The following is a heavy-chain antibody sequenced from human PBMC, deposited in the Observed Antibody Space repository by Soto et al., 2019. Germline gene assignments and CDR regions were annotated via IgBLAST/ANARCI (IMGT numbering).Heavy chain of an antibody. CDR2: IYWDDDK. D-gene: IGHD5-18*01. CDR1: GFSLNTSGVT. Sequence: QITLKESGPALVKPTQTLTLTCTFSGFSLNTSGVTVGWIRQPPGKALEWLALIYWDDDKRHSPSLKSRLTITKDTSKNQVVLTVTNVDPVDTGTYYCAHIRTSSYCFDHWGQGTLVTVSS. CDR3: AHIRTSSYCFDH. V-gene: IGHV2-5*02. J-gene: IGHJ4*02.